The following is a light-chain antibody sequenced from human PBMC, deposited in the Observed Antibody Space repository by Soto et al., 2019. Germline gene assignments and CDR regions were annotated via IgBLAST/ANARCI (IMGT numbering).Light chain of an antibody. CDR2: EVS. CDR3: SSYASSSPVI. CDR1: DSDVGGYNY. Sequence: QSALTQPASVSGSPGQSITISCTGTDSDVGGYNYVSWYQQHPGKAPKVMIYEVSNRPSGVSNRFSGSKSGNTASLTISGLQAEDEAHYSCSSYASSSPVIFGGGTKVTVL. V-gene: IGLV2-14*01. J-gene: IGLJ2*01.